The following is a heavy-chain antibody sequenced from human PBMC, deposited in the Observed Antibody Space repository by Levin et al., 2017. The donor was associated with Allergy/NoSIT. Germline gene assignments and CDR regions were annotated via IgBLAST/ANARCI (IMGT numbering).Heavy chain of an antibody. CDR1: GFTFSSYA. CDR3: ARMYFDFWRGYSTLFDY. J-gene: IGHJ4*02. Sequence: LSLTCAASGFTFSSYAMHWVRQGPGKGLEWVAIIWYDGSNKYYADSVKGRFTISRDNSKNTLYLQMNSLRAEDTAVYYCARMYFDFWRGYSTLFDYWGQGTLVTVSS. V-gene: IGHV3-33*01. CDR2: IWYDGSNK. D-gene: IGHD3-3*01.